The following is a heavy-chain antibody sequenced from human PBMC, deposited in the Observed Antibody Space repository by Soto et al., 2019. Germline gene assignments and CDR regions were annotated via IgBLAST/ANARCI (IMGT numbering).Heavy chain of an antibody. D-gene: IGHD3-16*01. CDR2: IYSGGST. Sequence: EVQLVETGGGLIQPGGSLRLSCAASGFTVSSNYMSWVRQAPGKGLEWVSVIYSGGSTYYADSVKGRFTISRDNSKNTLYLQMNSLRAEDTAVYYCARHLTSLAEGFDSWGQGTLVTVSS. CDR1: GFTVSSNY. J-gene: IGHJ4*02. V-gene: IGHV3-53*02. CDR3: ARHLTSLAEGFDS.